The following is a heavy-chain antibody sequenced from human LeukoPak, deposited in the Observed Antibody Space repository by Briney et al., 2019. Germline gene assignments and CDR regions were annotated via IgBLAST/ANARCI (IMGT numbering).Heavy chain of an antibody. CDR2: INPNSSGT. D-gene: IGHD3-10*01. V-gene: IGHV1-2*02. Sequence: ASVKVSCKASGYTFTGYYMHWVRQAPGQGLEWMGWINPNSSGTNYAQKFQGRVTMTRDTSISTAHMELSRLRSDDTAVYYCARNRRLYYYGSGSYYKRGDAFDIWGQGTMVTVSS. CDR3: ARNRRLYYYGSGSYYKRGDAFDI. CDR1: GYTFTGYY. J-gene: IGHJ3*02.